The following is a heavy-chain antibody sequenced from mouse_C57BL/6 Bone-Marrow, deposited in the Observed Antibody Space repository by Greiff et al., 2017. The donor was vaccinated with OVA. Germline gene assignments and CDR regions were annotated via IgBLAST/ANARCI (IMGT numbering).Heavy chain of an antibody. Sequence: QVQLQQSGPELVKPGASVKISCKASGYAFSSSWMNWVKQRPGKGLEWIGRIYPGDGDTNYNGKFKGKATLTADKSSSTAYMQLSSLTSEDSAVYFGARWDYYGRGYAMDYWGQGTSVTVSS. J-gene: IGHJ4*01. V-gene: IGHV1-82*01. CDR3: ARWDYYGRGYAMDY. CDR1: GYAFSSSW. D-gene: IGHD1-1*01. CDR2: IYPGDGDT.